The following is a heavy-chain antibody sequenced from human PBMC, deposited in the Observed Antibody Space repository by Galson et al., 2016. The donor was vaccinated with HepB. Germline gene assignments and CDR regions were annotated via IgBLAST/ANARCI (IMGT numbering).Heavy chain of an antibody. V-gene: IGHV1-24*01. D-gene: IGHD2-2*01. CDR2: FDPEDGET. J-gene: IGHJ4*02. Sequence: SVKVSCKVSGYNLTELSMFWVRQSPGKGLEWMGHFDPEDGETIYAQKFQGRVTMTEDTSTDTAYMELSSLRSEDTAVYYCATERSAVPPAGLDVWGQGTLVTVSS. CDR1: GYNLTELS. CDR3: ATERSAVPPAGLDV.